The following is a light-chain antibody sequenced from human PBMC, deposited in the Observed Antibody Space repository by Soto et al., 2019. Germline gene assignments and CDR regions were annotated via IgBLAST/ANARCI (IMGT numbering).Light chain of an antibody. CDR2: EVN. Sequence: SPLPHPASLSRYPGQSITLSCTGTSSDIGAYDYVPWFQQHPGKAPKLMISEVNNRPSGVSNRFSGSKSGNTAYLTISGIQAHGEKESCCPAYTSTTPHVLGPG. J-gene: IGLJ1*01. V-gene: IGLV2-14*01. CDR3: PAYTSTTPHV. CDR1: SSDIGAYDY.